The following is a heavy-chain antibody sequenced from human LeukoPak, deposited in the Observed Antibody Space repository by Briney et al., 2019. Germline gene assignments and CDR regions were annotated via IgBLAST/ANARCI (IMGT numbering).Heavy chain of an antibody. J-gene: IGHJ4*02. D-gene: IGHD6-13*01. CDR3: AKPPPDSSSWLFDY. CDR2: ISDNGGST. V-gene: IGHV3-23*01. CDR1: GFTFSTYA. Sequence: GGSPRLSCAASGFTFSTYAMSWVRQAPGKGLEWVSTISDNGGSTYYADSVKGRFTISRDNSKNTLYLQMNSLRVDDTAVYYCAKPPPDSSSWLFDYWGQGTLVTVSS.